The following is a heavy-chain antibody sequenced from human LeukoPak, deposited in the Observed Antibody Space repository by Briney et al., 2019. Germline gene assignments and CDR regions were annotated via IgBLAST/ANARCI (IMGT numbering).Heavy chain of an antibody. CDR1: GFTFNSYW. D-gene: IGHD3-3*02. CDR3: ARGHLPTPRSAMDV. Sequence: GGSLRLSCAASGFTFNSYWVHWVRQAPGKGLVGVLRVNSDESITTYADSVNGRFTISRDNAKNTLYLQMKSLRAEDTAVYYCARGHLPTPRSAMDVWGQGTTVTVSS. V-gene: IGHV3-74*01. CDR2: VNSDESIT. J-gene: IGHJ6*02.